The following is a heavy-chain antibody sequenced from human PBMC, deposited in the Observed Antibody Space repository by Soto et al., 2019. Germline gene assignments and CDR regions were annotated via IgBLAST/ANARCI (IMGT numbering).Heavy chain of an antibody. Sequence: SLRLSCAVSGFIFKNYALNWVRQAPGKGLEWVASITRDGYNKYYADSVKGRFTISRDNSKNTLYLQMNSLRAEDTAVYYCAKAYSGPFDIWGQGTMVTVSS. V-gene: IGHV3-30*04. CDR1: GFIFKNYA. D-gene: IGHD1-26*01. J-gene: IGHJ3*02. CDR2: ITRDGYNK. CDR3: AKAYSGPFDI.